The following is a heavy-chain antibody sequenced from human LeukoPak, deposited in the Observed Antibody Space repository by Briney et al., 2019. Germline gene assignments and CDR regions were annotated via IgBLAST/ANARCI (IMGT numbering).Heavy chain of an antibody. J-gene: IGHJ4*02. V-gene: IGHV3-53*01. CDR3: ARRAGAYSHPYDY. D-gene: IGHD4/OR15-4a*01. CDR2: IYSDNT. CDR1: GFTVSSNY. Sequence: PGGSLRLSCTVSGFTVSSNYMSWVRQAPGKGLELVSFIYSDNTHYSDSVKGRFTISRDNSKNTLYLQMNSLRAEDTAVYYCARRAGAYSHPYDYWGQGTLVTVSS.